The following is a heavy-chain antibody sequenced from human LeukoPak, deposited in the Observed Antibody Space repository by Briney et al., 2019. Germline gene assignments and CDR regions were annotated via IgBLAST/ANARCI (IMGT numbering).Heavy chain of an antibody. CDR1: GFTFSSYA. CDR3: ARVGDRSSWASIEY. D-gene: IGHD6-13*01. V-gene: IGHV3-33*01. J-gene: IGHJ4*02. Sequence: PGGSLRLSCAASGFTFSSYAMHWVRQAPVKGLEWVAVVWYDGSNKYYADSVKGRFTISRDNSKNTLYLQMNSLRAEDTALYYCARVGDRSSWASIEYWGQGTLVTVSS. CDR2: VWYDGSNK.